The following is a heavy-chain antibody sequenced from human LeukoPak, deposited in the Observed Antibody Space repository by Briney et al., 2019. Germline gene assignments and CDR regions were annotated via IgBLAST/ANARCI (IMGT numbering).Heavy chain of an antibody. Sequence: GGSLRLSCEASGFTFSSYSMNWVRQAPGKGLEWVSYIRSTSSTIYYADSVKGRFTISRDNAKNSLYLQMNSLRDEDTAVYYCARGYCSGGNCHPDYWGQGTLVTVSS. J-gene: IGHJ4*02. CDR1: GFTFSSYS. V-gene: IGHV3-48*02. CDR3: ARGYCSGGNCHPDY. D-gene: IGHD2-15*01. CDR2: IRSTSSTI.